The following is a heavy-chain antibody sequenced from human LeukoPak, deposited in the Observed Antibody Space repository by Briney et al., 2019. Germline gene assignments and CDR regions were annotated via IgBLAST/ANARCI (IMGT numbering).Heavy chain of an antibody. CDR3: AREGDFQPDY. Sequence: SETLSLTCTVSGGSISSTNYYWGWIRQPPGKGLEWIGSIYYSGSTYYNPSLKSRITISVDTSKNQFSLKLTSVTAADTAMYYCAREGDFQPDYWGQGTLVTVSS. CDR1: GGSISSTNYY. V-gene: IGHV4-39*07. D-gene: IGHD2-21*01. J-gene: IGHJ4*02. CDR2: IYYSGST.